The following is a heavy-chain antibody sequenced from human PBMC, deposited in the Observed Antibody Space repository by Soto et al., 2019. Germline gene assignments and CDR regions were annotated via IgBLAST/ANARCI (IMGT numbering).Heavy chain of an antibody. D-gene: IGHD6-19*01. CDR3: AKGGGDSSGWYRGYGMDV. J-gene: IGHJ6*02. Sequence: QVQLVESGGGVVQPGRSLRLSCAASGFTFSSYGMHWVRQAPGKGLEWVAVISYDGSNKYYADSVKGRFTISRDNSKNPLYLQMNSLRAGETAVYYCAKGGGDSSGWYRGYGMDVWGQGTTVTVSS. CDR1: GFTFSSYG. CDR2: ISYDGSNK. V-gene: IGHV3-30*18.